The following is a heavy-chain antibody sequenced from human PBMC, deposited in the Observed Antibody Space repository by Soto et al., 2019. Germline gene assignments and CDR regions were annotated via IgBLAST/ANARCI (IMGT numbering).Heavy chain of an antibody. CDR1: GFTFSRQG. J-gene: IGHJ4*02. V-gene: IGHV3-30*18. CDR3: AKDSDEQKMAH. Sequence: GGSLRLSCAASGFTFSRQGMHWVRQAPGKGLEWVAVISYDGSNKYYADFVKGRLTISRDNSKNTLYLQMNSLRAEDTAVYYCAKDSDEQKMAHWGQGTLVTVYS. CDR2: ISYDGSNK.